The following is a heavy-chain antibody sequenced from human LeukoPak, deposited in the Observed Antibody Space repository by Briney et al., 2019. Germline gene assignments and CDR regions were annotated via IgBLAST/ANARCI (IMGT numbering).Heavy chain of an antibody. Sequence: PSETLSLTCTVSGGSISRYYWSWIRQPAGKGLEWIGRIYTSGSTNYNPSLKSRVTMSVDTSKNQFSLKLSSVTAADTAVYYCARFVRGGRDYVWGSYRLTYYFDYWGQGTLVTVSS. CDR1: GGSISRYY. CDR3: ARFVRGGRDYVWGSYRLTYYFDY. CDR2: IYTSGST. J-gene: IGHJ4*02. D-gene: IGHD3-16*02. V-gene: IGHV4-4*07.